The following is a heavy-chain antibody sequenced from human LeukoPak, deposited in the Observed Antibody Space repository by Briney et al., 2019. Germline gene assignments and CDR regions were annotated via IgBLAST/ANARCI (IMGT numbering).Heavy chain of an antibody. CDR3: QKAAYDILTGWIGGFDY. J-gene: IGHJ4*02. CDR1: GFTFSSYG. CDR2: IWYDGSNK. V-gene: IGHV3-33*01. Sequence: PGGSLRLSCAASGFTFSSYGMHWVRQAPAKGLEWVAVIWYDGSNKYYADSVKGRFTISRDNSKNTLYLQMNSLRAEDTAVYFKQKAAYDILTGWIGGFDYWGQGTLVTVSS. D-gene: IGHD3-9*01.